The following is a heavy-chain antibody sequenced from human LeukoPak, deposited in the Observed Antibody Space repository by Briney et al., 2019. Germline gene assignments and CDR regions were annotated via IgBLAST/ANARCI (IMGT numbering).Heavy chain of an antibody. D-gene: IGHD3-22*01. V-gene: IGHV4-59*01. J-gene: IGHJ4*02. Sequence: SETLSLTCTVSGGPISSYYWSWIRQPPGKGLEWIGYIYYSGSTNYNPSLKSRVTISVDTSKNQFSLKLSSVTAADTAVYYCARSPYYYDSSGYYFDYWGQGTLVTVSS. CDR1: GGPISSYY. CDR3: ARSPYYYDSSGYYFDY. CDR2: IYYSGST.